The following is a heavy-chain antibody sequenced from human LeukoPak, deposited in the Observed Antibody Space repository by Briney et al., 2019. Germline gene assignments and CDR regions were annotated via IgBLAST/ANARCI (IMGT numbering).Heavy chain of an antibody. CDR3: ARVVAVAGTDQFDY. CDR2: IIPILGIA. V-gene: IGHV1-69*04. J-gene: IGHJ4*02. CDR1: GGTFSSYA. D-gene: IGHD6-19*01. Sequence: SVKVSCKASGGTFSSYAISWVRQAPGQGLEWMGRIIPILGIANYAQKFQGRVTITADKSTSTAYMELSSLRSEDTAVYYCARVVAVAGTDQFDYRGQGTLVTVSS.